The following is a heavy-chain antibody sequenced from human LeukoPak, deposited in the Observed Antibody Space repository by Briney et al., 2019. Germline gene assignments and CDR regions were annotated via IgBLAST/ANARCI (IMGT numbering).Heavy chain of an antibody. CDR3: ARDAHDIVVVVAATYFDY. CDR1: GGTFSRSA. CDR2: LNPNSGGT. D-gene: IGHD2-15*01. V-gene: IGHV1-2*02. Sequence: ASVKVSCKAFGGTFSRSALSWVRQAPGQGLEWMGWLNPNSGGTNYAQKFQGRVTMTRDTSISTAYMELSRLRSDDAAVYYCARDAHDIVVVVAATYFDYWGQGTLVTVSS. J-gene: IGHJ4*02.